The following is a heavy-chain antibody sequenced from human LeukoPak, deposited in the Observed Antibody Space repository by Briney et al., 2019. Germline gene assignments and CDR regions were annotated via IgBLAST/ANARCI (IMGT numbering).Heavy chain of an antibody. CDR2: INWNGGST. D-gene: IGHD3-22*01. CDR1: GFTFDDYG. CDR3: ARATHYYESSGYDY. J-gene: IGHJ4*02. V-gene: IGHV3-20*04. Sequence: AGGSLRLSCAASGFTFDDYGMSWVRQAPGKGLEWVSGINWNGGSTGYADSVKGRCTISRDNAKNSLYLQMNSLRAEDTALYYCARATHYYESSGYDYWGQGTLVTVSS.